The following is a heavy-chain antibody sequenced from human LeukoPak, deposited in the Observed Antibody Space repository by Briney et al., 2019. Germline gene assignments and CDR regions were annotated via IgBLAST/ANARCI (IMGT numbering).Heavy chain of an antibody. Sequence: ASVKVSCKASGYTFTYYYLHWVRQAPGQGLEWMGWINPNSGGTNYQGRVTMTRDTSISTAYMELSRLRSDDTAVYYCAGTSGSYSPFDYWGQGTLVTVSS. V-gene: IGHV1-2*02. J-gene: IGHJ4*02. D-gene: IGHD1-26*01. CDR3: AGTSGSYSPFDY. CDR2: INPNSGGT. CDR1: GYTFTYYY.